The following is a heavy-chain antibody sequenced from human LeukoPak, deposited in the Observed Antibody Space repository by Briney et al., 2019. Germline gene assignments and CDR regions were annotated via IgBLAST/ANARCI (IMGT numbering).Heavy chain of an antibody. V-gene: IGHV6-1*01. CDR1: GDSVSRNTAA. CDR3: AREGPSGRFDP. D-gene: IGHD6-25*01. CDR2: TYYRSKWHN. J-gene: IGHJ5*02. Sequence: SQTLSLTCAISGDSVSRNTAARNWIRQSPSRGLEWLGRTYYRSKWHNDYALSVKSRIIINPDTSKNQFSLQLNSVTPEDTAVYYCAREGPSGRFDPWGQGTLVTVSS.